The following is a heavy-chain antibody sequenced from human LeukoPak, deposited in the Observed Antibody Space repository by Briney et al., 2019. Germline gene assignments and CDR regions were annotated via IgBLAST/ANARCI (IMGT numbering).Heavy chain of an antibody. Sequence: GGSLRLSCAASGFTFSSYEMNWVRQAPGKGLEWVSYISSSGSTIYYADSVKGRFTISRDNSKNTLYLQMDSLRAEDTAVYYCARGYYYGSGRSLDYWGQGTLVTVSS. CDR1: GFTFSSYE. V-gene: IGHV3-48*03. J-gene: IGHJ4*02. CDR2: ISSSGSTI. CDR3: ARGYYYGSGRSLDY. D-gene: IGHD3-10*01.